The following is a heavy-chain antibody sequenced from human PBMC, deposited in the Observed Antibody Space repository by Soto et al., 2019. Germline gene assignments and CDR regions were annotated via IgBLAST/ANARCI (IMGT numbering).Heavy chain of an antibody. D-gene: IGHD2-15*01. CDR1: GGSISSYY. V-gene: IGHV4-59*01. J-gene: IGHJ4*02. Sequence: QVQLQESGPGLVKPSETLSLTCTVSGGSISSYYWSWIRQPPGKGLEWIGYIYYSGSTNYNPSLKSRVTISVDTSKNQFSLKLSSVTAADTAVYYCARVVGGRKGCYFDYWGQGTLVTVSS. CDR2: IYYSGST. CDR3: ARVVGGRKGCYFDY.